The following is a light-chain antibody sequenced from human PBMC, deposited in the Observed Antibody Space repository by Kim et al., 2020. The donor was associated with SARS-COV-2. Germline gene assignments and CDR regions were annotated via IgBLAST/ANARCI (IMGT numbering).Light chain of an antibody. CDR3: QQYDNLPT. CDR2: DAC. Sequence: DIQMTQSPSSLSASVGDRVTITCQASQDISNYLNWYQQKPGKAPKLLIYDACNLETGVPSRFSGSGSGTDFTFTISSLQPEDIATYYCQQYDNLPTFGGGTKVDIK. J-gene: IGKJ4*01. V-gene: IGKV1-33*01. CDR1: QDISNY.